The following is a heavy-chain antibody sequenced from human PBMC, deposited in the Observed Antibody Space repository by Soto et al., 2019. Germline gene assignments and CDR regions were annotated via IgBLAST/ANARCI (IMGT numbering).Heavy chain of an antibody. CDR1: GFTFSSYA. V-gene: IGHV3-23*01. CDR2: ISGSGGST. CDR3: AKGNSWSPGIVLNI. D-gene: IGHD1-7*01. Sequence: EVQLLESGGGLVQTGGSLRLSCAGSGFTFSSYAMNWVRQAPGKGLEWVSAISGSGGSTYYADSVKGRFTISIDSSKKTLCLQMSSLRAEDTAVYYCAKGNSWSPGIVLNIGGQWTMVTVSS. J-gene: IGHJ3*02.